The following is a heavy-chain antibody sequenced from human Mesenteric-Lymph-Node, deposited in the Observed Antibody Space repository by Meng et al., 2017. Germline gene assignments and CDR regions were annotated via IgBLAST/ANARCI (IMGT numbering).Heavy chain of an antibody. J-gene: IGHJ4*02. CDR2: ISGSGGST. Sequence: GESLKISCAASGFTFSSYAMSWVRQAPGKGLEWVSAISGSGGSTYYADSVKGRFTISRDNSKNTLYLQMGSLRAEDMAVYYCARDSWFGHEFDYWGQGTLVTVSS. CDR1: GFTFSSYA. CDR3: ARDSWFGHEFDY. V-gene: IGHV3-23*01. D-gene: IGHD3-10*01.